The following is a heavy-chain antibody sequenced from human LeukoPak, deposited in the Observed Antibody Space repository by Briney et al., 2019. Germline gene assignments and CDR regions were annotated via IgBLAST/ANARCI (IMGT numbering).Heavy chain of an antibody. CDR1: GFTFSSYS. CDR3: ARDTVLLWFGELSDDAFDI. D-gene: IGHD3-10*01. Sequence: GGSLRLSCAASGFTFSSYSMNRVHQAPGKGLEWVSSISSSRSYIYYADSVKGRFTISRDNAKNSLYLQMNSLRAQDTAVYYCARDTVLLWFGELSDDAFDIWGQGTMVTVSS. J-gene: IGHJ3*02. V-gene: IGHV3-21*01. CDR2: ISSSRSYI.